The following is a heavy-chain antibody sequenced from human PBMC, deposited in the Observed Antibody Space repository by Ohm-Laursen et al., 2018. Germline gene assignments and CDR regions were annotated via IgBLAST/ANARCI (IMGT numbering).Heavy chain of an antibody. V-gene: IGHV3-15*07. D-gene: IGHD3-3*01. Sequence: SLRLSYAASGFTFSSVWMNWVRQAPGKGLEWIGRIKRNSDGGATEYAAPMKGRFTISRDDSRDTLHLQMNNLKSEDTAVYYCTTAFGVIIGDDFDYWGQGTLVTVSS. CDR1: GFTFSSVW. CDR3: TTAFGVIIGDDFDY. J-gene: IGHJ4*02. CDR2: IKRNSDGGAT.